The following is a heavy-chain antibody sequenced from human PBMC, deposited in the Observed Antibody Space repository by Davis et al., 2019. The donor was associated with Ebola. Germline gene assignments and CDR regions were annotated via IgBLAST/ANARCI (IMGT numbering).Heavy chain of an antibody. D-gene: IGHD5-18*01. Sequence: PGGSLRLSCAASGFAFSSYAMHWVRQAPGKGLEWVAVISYDGSNKYYADSVKGRFTISRDNSRNTLYLQMNSLRAEDTAVCYCAREFADTAVGYYYHMDVWGKGTTVTVSS. CDR3: AREFADTAVGYYYHMDV. V-gene: IGHV3-30-3*01. J-gene: IGHJ6*03. CDR2: ISYDGSNK. CDR1: GFAFSSYA.